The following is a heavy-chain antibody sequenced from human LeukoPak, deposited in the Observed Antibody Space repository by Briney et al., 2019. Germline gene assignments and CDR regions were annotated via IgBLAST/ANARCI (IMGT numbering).Heavy chain of an antibody. V-gene: IGHV1-69*05. D-gene: IGHD6-13*01. CDR3: ARERPPGDSSSWFLEGYFDI. CDR1: GGTFGSYA. CDR2: IIPIVGTA. J-gene: IGHJ4*02. Sequence: GASVKVSCKASGGTFGSYAITWVRRAPGQGLEWMERIIPIVGTANYAQKFQGRVTITTDESTSTAYMELSTLRSDDTAVYYCARERPPGDSSSWFLEGYFDIWGQGTLVTVSS.